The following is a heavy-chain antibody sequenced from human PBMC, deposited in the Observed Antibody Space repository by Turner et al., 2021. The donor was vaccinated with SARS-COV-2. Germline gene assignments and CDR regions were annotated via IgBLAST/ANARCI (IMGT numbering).Heavy chain of an antibody. J-gene: IGHJ5*02. Sequence: QVQLQQWGAGLLKPSETLSLTCVVYGGSFSGYYWSWIRQPPGKGLEWIGEINHSGSTNYNPSLKSRVTISVDTYKNQFSLKLSSVTAADTAVYYCVRGLRGVVVAATLNWFDPWGQGTLVTVSS. D-gene: IGHD2-15*01. CDR2: INHSGST. CDR1: GGSFSGYY. CDR3: VRGLRGVVVAATLNWFDP. V-gene: IGHV4-34*01.